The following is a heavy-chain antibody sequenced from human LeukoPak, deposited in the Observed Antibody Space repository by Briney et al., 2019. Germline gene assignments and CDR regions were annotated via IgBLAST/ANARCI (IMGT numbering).Heavy chain of an antibody. CDR1: GFTFSSYA. J-gene: IGHJ2*01. CDR2: ISSNGGST. CDR3: ARGYSNWYFDL. V-gene: IGHV3-64*04. Sequence: GGSLRLSCSASGFTFSSYAMHWVRQAPGKGLEYVSAISSNGGSTYYADSMKGRFTISRDNAKNTLYLQMDSLRAEDTAVYYCARGYSNWYFDLWGRGTLVTVSS. D-gene: IGHD2-15*01.